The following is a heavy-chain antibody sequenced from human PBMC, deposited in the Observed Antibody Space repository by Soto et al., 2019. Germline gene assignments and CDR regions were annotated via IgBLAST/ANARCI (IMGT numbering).Heavy chain of an antibody. CDR1: GFKFSNYY. D-gene: IGHD4-17*01. CDR2: ISSSGSTI. V-gene: IGHV3-11*01. CDR3: AKESATVTDYFDY. Sequence: GSLRLSCEASGFKFSNYYMSWIRQAQGKGLEWVSYISSSGSTIYYADSVKGRFTISRDNAKNSLYLQMNSLRAEDTAVYYCAKESATVTDYFDYWGQGTLVTVS. J-gene: IGHJ4*02.